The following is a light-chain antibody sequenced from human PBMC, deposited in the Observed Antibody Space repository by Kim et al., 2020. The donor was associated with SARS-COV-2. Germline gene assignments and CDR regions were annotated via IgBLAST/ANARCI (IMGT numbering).Light chain of an antibody. CDR1: QGISSA. V-gene: IGKV1D-13*01. CDR2: DAS. CDR3: QQFNNYPLT. Sequence: AIQLTQSPSSLSASVGDRVTITCRASQGISSALAWYQQKPRKAPKLLIYDASSLESGVPSRFSGSGSGTEFTLSISSLQPEDFATYYCQQFNNYPLTFGGGTKVDIK. J-gene: IGKJ4*01.